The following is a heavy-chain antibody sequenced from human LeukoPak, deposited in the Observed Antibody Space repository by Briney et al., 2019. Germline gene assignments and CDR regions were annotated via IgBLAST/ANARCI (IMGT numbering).Heavy chain of an antibody. V-gene: IGHV1-3*01. CDR3: ARDPLGQQQGALYLHAFDI. CDR2: INPGNGNT. Sequence: ASVKVSCKASGYTFTSYAMHWVRQAPGQRLEWMGWINPGNGNTKYSQKLQGRVTITRDTSASTAYMELSSLRSEDTAVYYCARDPLGQQQGALYLHAFDIWGQGTMVTVSS. D-gene: IGHD6-13*01. CDR1: GYTFTSYA. J-gene: IGHJ3*02.